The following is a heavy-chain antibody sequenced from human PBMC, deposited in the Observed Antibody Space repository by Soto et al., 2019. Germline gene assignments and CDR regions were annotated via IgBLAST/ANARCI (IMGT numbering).Heavy chain of an antibody. CDR3: AKSGITMIVVALVDY. Sequence: GGSLRLSCAASGFTFSSYGMHWVRQAPGKGLEWVAVISYDGSNKYYADSVKGRFTISRDNSKNTLYLQMNSLRAEDTAVYYCAKSGITMIVVALVDYWGQGTQVTVSS. CDR1: GFTFSSYG. D-gene: IGHD3-22*01. J-gene: IGHJ4*02. V-gene: IGHV3-30*18. CDR2: ISYDGSNK.